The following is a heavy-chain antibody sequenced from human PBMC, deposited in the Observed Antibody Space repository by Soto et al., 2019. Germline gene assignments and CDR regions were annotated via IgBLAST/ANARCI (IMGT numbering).Heavy chain of an antibody. D-gene: IGHD3-9*01. V-gene: IGHV3-21*01. Sequence: GGSLRLSCAASGFTFSSYSMNWVRQAPGKGLEWVSSISSSSSYIYYADSVKGRFTISRDNAKNSLYLQMNSLRAEDTAVYYCARFYDILTGSTFDYWGQGTLVTVSS. CDR2: ISSSSSYI. J-gene: IGHJ4*02. CDR1: GFTFSSYS. CDR3: ARFYDILTGSTFDY.